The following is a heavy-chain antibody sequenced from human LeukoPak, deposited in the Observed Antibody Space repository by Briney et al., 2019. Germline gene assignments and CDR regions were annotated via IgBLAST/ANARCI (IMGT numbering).Heavy chain of an antibody. CDR1: GGSISSYY. Sequence: SSETLSLTCTVSGGSISSYYWSWIRQPPGKGLEWIGYIYYSGSTNYNPSLKSRVTISVDTSKYQFSLKLSSVTAADTAVYYCTRALSTYYDILTGPLGPLFDYWGQGTLVTVSS. D-gene: IGHD3-9*01. J-gene: IGHJ4*02. CDR3: TRALSTYYDILTGPLGPLFDY. V-gene: IGHV4-59*12. CDR2: IYYSGST.